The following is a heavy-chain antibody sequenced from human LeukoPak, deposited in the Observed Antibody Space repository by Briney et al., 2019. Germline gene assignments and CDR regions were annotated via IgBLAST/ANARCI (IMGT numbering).Heavy chain of an antibody. Sequence: GGSLRLSCAASGFNLSRFAMTWVRQAPGMGLEWVSSLSDSGENSYYADSVKGRFTISRDSSKNMLFLRLTNLRAEDTAVCYCAKVRPGYSHYFYFMDVWATGTTVTVSS. J-gene: IGHJ6*03. D-gene: IGHD5-18*01. CDR2: LSDSGENS. CDR3: AKVRPGYSHYFYFMDV. V-gene: IGHV3-23*01. CDR1: GFNLSRFA.